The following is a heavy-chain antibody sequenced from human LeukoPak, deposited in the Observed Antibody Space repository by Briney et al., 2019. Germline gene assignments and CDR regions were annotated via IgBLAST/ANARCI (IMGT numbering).Heavy chain of an antibody. CDR1: GFTFSSYA. J-gene: IGHJ4*02. CDR3: ADLFGSSGYYFDL. CDR2: ISGSGGST. D-gene: IGHD3-22*01. V-gene: IGHV3-23*01. Sequence: AGGSLRLSCAASGFTFSSYAMSWVRQAPGKGLEWVSAISGSGGSTYYADSVKGRFTISRDNSKNTVYLQMNSLRAEDTAVYYCADLFGSSGYYFDLWGQGTLATVSS.